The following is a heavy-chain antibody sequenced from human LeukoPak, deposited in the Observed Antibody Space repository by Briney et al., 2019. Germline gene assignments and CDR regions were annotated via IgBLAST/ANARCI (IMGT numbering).Heavy chain of an antibody. CDR3: AREGRGITIFGVARGGMDV. CDR2: IWYDGSNK. J-gene: IGHJ6*02. V-gene: IGHV3-33*08. Sequence: GGSLRLSCAASGFTFSSYAMSWVRQAPGKGLEWVAVIWYDGSNKYYADSVKGRFTISRDNSKNTLYLQMNSLRAEDTAVYYCAREGRGITIFGVARGGMDVWGQGTTVTVSS. D-gene: IGHD3-3*01. CDR1: GFTFSSYA.